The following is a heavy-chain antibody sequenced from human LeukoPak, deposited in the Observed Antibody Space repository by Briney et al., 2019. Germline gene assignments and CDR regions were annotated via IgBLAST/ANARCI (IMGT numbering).Heavy chain of an antibody. CDR2: TYYSGST. V-gene: IGHV4-59*01. CDR1: GGSISSYY. Sequence: SETLSLTCTVSGGSISSYYLSWIRQPPGKGLEWIGYTYYSGSTNYNPSLKSRVTISVDTSKNQFSLKLSSVTAADTAVYYCARGITIFGVVLYFDYWGQGTLVTVSS. D-gene: IGHD3-3*01. CDR3: ARGITIFGVVLYFDY. J-gene: IGHJ4*02.